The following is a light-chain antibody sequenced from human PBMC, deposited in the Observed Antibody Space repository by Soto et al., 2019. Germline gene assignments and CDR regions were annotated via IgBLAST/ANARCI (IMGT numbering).Light chain of an antibody. V-gene: IGLV2-14*03. Sequence: QSALTQPASVSGSPGQSITISCTGTSSDVGGYNYVSWYQHHPGKAPKLIIYDVTNRPSGVSNLFSGSKSGNTASLTISGLHPEDEADYYDSSYTTSNTRQIVFGTGTKLTVL. CDR1: SSDVGGYNY. CDR3: SSYTTSNTRQIV. J-gene: IGLJ1*01. CDR2: DVT.